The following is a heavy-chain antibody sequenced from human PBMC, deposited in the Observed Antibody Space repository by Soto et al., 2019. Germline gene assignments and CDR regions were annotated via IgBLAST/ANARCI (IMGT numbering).Heavy chain of an antibody. CDR3: ARDRGTTTVTFDAFQH. CDR1: GFSFNSYS. CDR2: IIGSGDSA. J-gene: IGHJ1*01. V-gene: IGHV3-23*01. D-gene: IGHD4-17*01. Sequence: EVQLLESGGGLVQPGGSLRLSCAASGFSFNSYSMSWVRQAPGKGLEWVAGIIGSGDSAYYADSVKGRFTISRDNSKNTLSLQMNSLRAGDTAIYSCARDRGTTTVTFDAFQHWGQGTLVAVSS.